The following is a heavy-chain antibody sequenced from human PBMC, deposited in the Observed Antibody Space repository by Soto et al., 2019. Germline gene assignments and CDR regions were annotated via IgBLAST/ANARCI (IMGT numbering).Heavy chain of an antibody. CDR1: GGSIRGYY. CDR2: VYYSGST. CDR3: AKYRRTDAEGYRLDF. V-gene: IGHV4-59*01. Sequence: SETLSLTCTLSGGSIRGYYWSWIRQPPGKGLEWIGYVYYSGSTKYNPSLESRVTISVDMSNNQFSLMLTSVTAADTAVYYCAKYRRTDAEGYRLDFWGQGTLVTVSS. J-gene: IGHJ4*02. D-gene: IGHD5-12*01.